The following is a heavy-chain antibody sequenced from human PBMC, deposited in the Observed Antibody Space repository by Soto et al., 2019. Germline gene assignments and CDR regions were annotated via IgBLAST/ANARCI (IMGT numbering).Heavy chain of an antibody. CDR2: ITGSGREG. CDR1: GFSFSTFA. V-gene: IGHV3-23*01. Sequence: PGGSLRLSCVASGFSFSTFAMSWVRQAPGKGLEWVSRITGSGREGYYADSVRGRFTISRDNSQNQLYLQMNNLRGDDTAMYYCAKIPTGSGSSKFDYWGQGIQVTVSS. CDR3: AKIPTGSGSSKFDY. D-gene: IGHD3-10*01. J-gene: IGHJ4*02.